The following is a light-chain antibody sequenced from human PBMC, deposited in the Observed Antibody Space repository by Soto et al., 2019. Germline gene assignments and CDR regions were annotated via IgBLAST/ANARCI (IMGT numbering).Light chain of an antibody. CDR3: QQYDTSPPT. CDR1: QTIASRY. CDR2: RTF. V-gene: IGKV3-20*01. J-gene: IGKJ5*01. Sequence: EIVLTQSPGTLSLSPGERATLSCRASQTIASRYLAWYQHQPGQAPRLLIYRTFARAPGIPDRFSGGGSGTDFTLTISRLEREDFALYYCQQYDTSPPTFCQGTRLDIK.